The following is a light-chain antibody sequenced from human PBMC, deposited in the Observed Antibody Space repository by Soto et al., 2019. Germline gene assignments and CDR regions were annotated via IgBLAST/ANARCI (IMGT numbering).Light chain of an antibody. J-gene: IGLJ2*01. V-gene: IGLV3-21*02. CDR1: NIGSKS. CDR2: DDS. Sequence: SYELTQPPSVSVAPGQTARITCGGNNIGSKSVHWYQQKPGQAPVLVVYDDSDRPSWIPERFSGSNSGNTATLTISRVEAGDEDDYYCQVWDSSSDHLVFGGGTKLTVL. CDR3: QVWDSSSDHLV.